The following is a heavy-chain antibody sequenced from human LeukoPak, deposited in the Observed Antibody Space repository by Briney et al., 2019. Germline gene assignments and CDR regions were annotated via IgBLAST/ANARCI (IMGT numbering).Heavy chain of an antibody. Sequence: SGGSLRLSCAASGFTFSTYAMSWVRQAPGKGLQWVSLISGSGDGAHYADSVKGRFTISRDNSKHTVYLQMTNLRAEDTAVYYCAKGYIQLWWFDYWGQGTLVTVSS. D-gene: IGHD2-21*01. CDR1: GFTFSTYA. CDR3: AKGYIQLWWFDY. V-gene: IGHV3-23*01. CDR2: ISGSGDGA. J-gene: IGHJ4*02.